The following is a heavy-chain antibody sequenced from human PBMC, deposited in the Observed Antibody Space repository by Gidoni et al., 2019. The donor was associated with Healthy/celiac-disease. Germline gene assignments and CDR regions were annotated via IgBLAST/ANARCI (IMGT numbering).Heavy chain of an antibody. CDR1: GGTFSSYA. CDR2: IIPIFGTE. D-gene: IGHD6-19*01. V-gene: IGHV1-69*01. CDR3: ARGCAAVDLNPNWGDY. J-gene: IGHJ4*02. Sequence: QVQLVQSGAELKKPGSSVKVSCKASGGTFSSYAISWVRQAPGQGLEWMGGIIPIFGTENYAQKFQGRVTITADESTSTAYMELSSLISEDTAVYYCARGCAAVDLNPNWGDYWGQGTLVTVSS.